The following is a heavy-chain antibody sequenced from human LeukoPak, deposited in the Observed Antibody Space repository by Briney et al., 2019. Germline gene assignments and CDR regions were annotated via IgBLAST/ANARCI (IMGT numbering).Heavy chain of an antibody. CDR1: GDSVSSNSAA. D-gene: IGHD3-10*01. Sequence: SQTPSLTCAISGDSVSSNSAAWNRIRQSPSRGLEWLGRTYYRSKWYSYYAPSVKSRITINPDTSKNQFSLQLKSVTPEDTAVYYCARMVGLVSDYWGQGTLVTVSS. V-gene: IGHV6-1*01. CDR3: ARMVGLVSDY. J-gene: IGHJ4*02. CDR2: TYYRSKWYS.